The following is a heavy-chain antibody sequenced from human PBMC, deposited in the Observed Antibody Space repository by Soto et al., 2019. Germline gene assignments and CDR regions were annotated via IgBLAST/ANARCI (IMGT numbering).Heavy chain of an antibody. D-gene: IGHD5-12*01. CDR1: GFTFSSYW. J-gene: IGHJ4*02. CDR2: IKGDGSET. V-gene: IGHV3-74*01. CDR3: RRDKSGYGNFDY. Sequence: EVQLMESGGGLVQPGGSLRLSCAASGFTFSSYWMHWVRQAPGKGLVWVSRIKGDGSETNYADSVKGRFTISRDNAKNALYLQLNSLRAEDTAVYYWRRDKSGYGNFDYWGQGARVNVSS.